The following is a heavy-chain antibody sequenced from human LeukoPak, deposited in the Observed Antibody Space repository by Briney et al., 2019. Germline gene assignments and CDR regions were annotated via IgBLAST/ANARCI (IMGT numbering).Heavy chain of an antibody. D-gene: IGHD3-10*01. J-gene: IGHJ4*02. CDR1: GYTFTSYA. V-gene: IGHV1-3*01. CDR2: INAGNGNT. CDR3: ARDLYPYGSGSYYGY. Sequence: GASVKVSCKASGYTFTSYATHWVRQAPGQRLEWMGWINAGNGNTKYSQKFQGRVTITRDTSASTAYMELSSLRSEDTAVYYCARDLYPYGSGSYYGYWGQGTLVTVSS.